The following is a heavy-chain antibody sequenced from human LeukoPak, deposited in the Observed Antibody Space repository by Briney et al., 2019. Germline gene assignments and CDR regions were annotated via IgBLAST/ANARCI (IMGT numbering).Heavy chain of an antibody. V-gene: IGHV3-23*01. J-gene: IGHJ4*02. D-gene: IGHD5-24*01. CDR2: ISGGGGST. CDR1: GFTFTSYS. CDR3: ARGAGYNYPYYFDY. Sequence: PGGSLRLSCAASGFTFTSYSMNWVRQAPGKGLEWVSTISGGGGSTYYADSVKGRFTISRDNSKNTLYLQVNSLSAEDTAVYYCARGAGYNYPYYFDYWGQGTLVTVSS.